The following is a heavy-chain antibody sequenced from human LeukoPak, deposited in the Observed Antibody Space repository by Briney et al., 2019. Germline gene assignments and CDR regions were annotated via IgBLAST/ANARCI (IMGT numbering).Heavy chain of an antibody. Sequence: PSETLSLTCAVYGGSFSGYYWSWIRQPPGKGLEWIGEINHSGSTNYNPSLKSRVTISVDTSKNQFSLKLSSVTAADTAVYYCARGPGVQLWDDTIYWYFDLWGRGTLVTVSS. J-gene: IGHJ2*01. CDR1: GGSFSGYY. D-gene: IGHD5-18*01. CDR2: INHSGST. V-gene: IGHV4-34*01. CDR3: ARGPGVQLWDDTIYWYFDL.